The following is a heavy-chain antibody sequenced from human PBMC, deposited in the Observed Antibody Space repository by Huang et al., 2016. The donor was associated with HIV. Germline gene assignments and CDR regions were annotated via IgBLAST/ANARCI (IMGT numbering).Heavy chain of an antibody. CDR2: ISVFNVDT. J-gene: IGHJ3*01. D-gene: IGHD3-22*01. CDR1: GYSFTDNG. Sequence: QAQLMQSGPEVKKPGASVKVSCKTSGYSFTDNGITWVRQAPGQGPGWVGWISVFNVDTEIAQRLQGRVTLTTDTSTSMAYMELRSLRFDDTAVYFCARDPKYHRIGYYRQRRGIDVWGQGTMVSVSS. CDR3: ARDPKYHRIGYYRQRRGIDV. V-gene: IGHV1-18*01.